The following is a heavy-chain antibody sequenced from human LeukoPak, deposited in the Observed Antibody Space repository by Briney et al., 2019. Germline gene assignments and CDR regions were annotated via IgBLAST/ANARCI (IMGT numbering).Heavy chain of an antibody. D-gene: IGHD6-19*01. CDR3: AKAGIAVARSPIDY. Sequence: GGSLRLSCAASGFTFSSYAMSWVRQAPGKGLEWVSAISGSGGSTYYAYSVKGRFTISRDNSKNTLYLQMNSLRAEDTAVYYCAKAGIAVARSPIDYWGQGTLVTVSS. V-gene: IGHV3-23*01. J-gene: IGHJ4*02. CDR1: GFTFSSYA. CDR2: ISGSGGST.